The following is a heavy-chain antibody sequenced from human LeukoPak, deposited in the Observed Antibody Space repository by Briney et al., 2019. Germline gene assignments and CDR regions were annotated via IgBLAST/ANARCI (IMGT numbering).Heavy chain of an antibody. V-gene: IGHV3-11*04. CDR2: ISSSGSTI. CDR1: GFTFSDYY. CDR3: ATAQHYGGKPT. Sequence: GGSLRLSCAASGFTFSDYYMSWIRQAPGKGLVWVSYISSSGSTIYYADSVKGRFTISRDNAKNSLYLQMNSLRAEDTAVYYCATAQHYGGKPTWGQGTLVTVSP. J-gene: IGHJ5*02. D-gene: IGHD4-23*01.